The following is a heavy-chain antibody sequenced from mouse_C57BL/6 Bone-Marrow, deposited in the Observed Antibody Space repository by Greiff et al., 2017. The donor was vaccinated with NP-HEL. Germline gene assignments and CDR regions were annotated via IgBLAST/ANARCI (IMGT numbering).Heavy chain of an antibody. Sequence: QVHVKQSGAELVRPGASVKLSCKASGYTFTDYYINWVKQRPGQGLEWIARIYPGSGNTYYNEKFKGKATLTAEKSSSTAYMQLSSLTSEDSAVYFCAPDGRYFDVWGTGTTVTVSS. CDR1: GYTFTDYY. CDR3: APDGRYFDV. CDR2: IYPGSGNT. J-gene: IGHJ1*03. D-gene: IGHD2-3*01. V-gene: IGHV1-76*01.